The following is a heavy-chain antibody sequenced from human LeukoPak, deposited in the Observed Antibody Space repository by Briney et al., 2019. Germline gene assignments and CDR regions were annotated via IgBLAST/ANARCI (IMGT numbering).Heavy chain of an antibody. CDR2: ISGSGGST. V-gene: IGHV3-23*01. J-gene: IGHJ4*02. Sequence: GGSLRLSCAASGFTFSNYGMHWVRQAPGKGLEGVSAISGSGGSTYYADSVKGRFTISRDNSKNTLYLQMNSLRAEDTAVYYCAKDGRAISYYFDYWGQGTLVTVSS. D-gene: IGHD3-9*01. CDR3: AKDGRAISYYFDY. CDR1: GFTFSNYG.